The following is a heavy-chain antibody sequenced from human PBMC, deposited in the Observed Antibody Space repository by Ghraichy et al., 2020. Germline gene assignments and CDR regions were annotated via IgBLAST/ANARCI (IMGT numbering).Heavy chain of an antibody. D-gene: IGHD1-26*01. Sequence: GESLRLSCAASGFTFSSYGMHWVRRAPGKGLEWVAIISYDGSNKYYADSVKGRFTISRDNSKNTLYLQMNSLRAEDTAVYYCAKDTRIGRNSNYFDYWGQGTLVTVSS. CDR2: ISYDGSNK. CDR3: AKDTRIGRNSNYFDY. J-gene: IGHJ4*02. V-gene: IGHV3-30*18. CDR1: GFTFSSYG.